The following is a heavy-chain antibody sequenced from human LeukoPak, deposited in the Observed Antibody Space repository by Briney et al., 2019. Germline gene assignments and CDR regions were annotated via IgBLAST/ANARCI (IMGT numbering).Heavy chain of an antibody. J-gene: IGHJ4*02. Sequence: SETLSLTCTVSGGSISTYYWSWIRQPPGKGLEWIGYMYYSGSTNYNPSLKSRVTISVDTSKNQFSLKLSSVTAADTAVYYCARDARLEDNYFDYWGQGTLVTVSS. D-gene: IGHD2-15*01. CDR1: GGSISTYY. CDR2: MYYSGST. V-gene: IGHV4-59*12. CDR3: ARDARLEDNYFDY.